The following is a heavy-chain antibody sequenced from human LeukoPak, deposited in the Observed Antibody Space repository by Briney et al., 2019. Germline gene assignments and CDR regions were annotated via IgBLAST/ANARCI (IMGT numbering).Heavy chain of an antibody. V-gene: IGHV1-69*13. CDR2: IIPIFGTA. CDR3: ARDSVVVVPAAPHMDV. J-gene: IGHJ6*03. CDR1: GGTFSSYA. Sequence: SVKVSCKASGGTFSSYAISWVRQAPGQGLEWMGWIIPIFGTANYAQKFQGRVTITADESTSTAYMELSSLRSEDTAVYYCARDSVVVVPAAPHMDVWGKGTTVTVSS. D-gene: IGHD2-2*01.